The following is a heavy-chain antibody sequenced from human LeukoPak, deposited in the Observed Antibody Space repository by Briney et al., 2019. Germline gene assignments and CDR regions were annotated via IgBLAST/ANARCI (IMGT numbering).Heavy chain of an antibody. V-gene: IGHV5-51*01. D-gene: IGHD2-2*01. CDR2: IFTGDSDT. CDR1: GNSFTTYW. J-gene: IGHJ4*02. CDR3: ARRQGCSSTSCPPDY. Sequence: PGESLKISWRGPGNSFTTYWIGRVPQMPGKGLGWMGIIFTGDSDTRYTPSFQGQVTMSADKSINTAYLQWSSLKASDTAMYYCARRQGCSSTSCPPDYWGQGTLVTVSP.